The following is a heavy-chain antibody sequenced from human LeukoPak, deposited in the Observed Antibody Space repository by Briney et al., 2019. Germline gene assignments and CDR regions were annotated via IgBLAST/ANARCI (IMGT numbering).Heavy chain of an antibody. Sequence: GGSLRLSCAASGFTFSSYEMNWVRQAPGKGLEWVSYISSSGSTIYYADSVKGRFTISRDNAKNSLYLQMNSLRAEGTAVYYCAKDRVVAAGDDAFDIWGQGTLVIVSS. V-gene: IGHV3-48*03. J-gene: IGHJ3*02. CDR2: ISSSGSTI. D-gene: IGHD2-15*01. CDR3: AKDRVVAAGDDAFDI. CDR1: GFTFSSYE.